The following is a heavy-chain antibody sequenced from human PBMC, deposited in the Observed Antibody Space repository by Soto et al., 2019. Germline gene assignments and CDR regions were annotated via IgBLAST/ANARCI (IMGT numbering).Heavy chain of an antibody. V-gene: IGHV3-33*05. CDR1: GFSFSSNG. CDR2: ISFDGNQI. D-gene: IGHD3-3*01. CDR3: WRDVKDFANSRFFNEMSI. J-gene: IGHJ6*02. Sequence: GGSLRLSCVTSGFSFSSNGIHWVRQAPGKGLDWVAMISFDGNQINYAESVKGRFTISRDPSKKTLYLQKTSLTAEESDGKYCWRDVKDFANSRFFNEMSIWGQGTTVTVSS.